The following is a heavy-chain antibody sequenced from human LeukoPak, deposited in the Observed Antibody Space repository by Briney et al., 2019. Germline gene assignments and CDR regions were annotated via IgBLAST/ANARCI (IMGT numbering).Heavy chain of an antibody. V-gene: IGHV1-24*01. Sequence: GASVKVSCKVSGYTLTELSMHWVRQAPGKGLEWMGGFDPEDGETIYAQKFQGRVTMTEDTSADTAYMELSSLRSEDTAVYYCATDHLGMNWFDPWGQGTLSPSPQ. J-gene: IGHJ5*02. CDR3: ATDHLGMNWFDP. CDR2: FDPEDGET. CDR1: GYTLTELS. D-gene: IGHD7-27*01.